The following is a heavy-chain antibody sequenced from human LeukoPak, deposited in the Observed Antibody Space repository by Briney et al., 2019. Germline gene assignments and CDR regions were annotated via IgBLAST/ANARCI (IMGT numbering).Heavy chain of an antibody. D-gene: IGHD1-26*01. Sequence: GASVKVSCTASGYTFTSYGISWVRQAPGQGLEWMGWISAYNGNTNYAQKRQGRVTMITDTSTSTAYMELRSLRSDDTAVYYCARVRDSGSPTNPQLHWFDPWGQGTLVTVSS. CDR2: ISAYNGNT. V-gene: IGHV1-18*01. CDR3: ARVRDSGSPTNPQLHWFDP. J-gene: IGHJ5*02. CDR1: GYTFTSYG.